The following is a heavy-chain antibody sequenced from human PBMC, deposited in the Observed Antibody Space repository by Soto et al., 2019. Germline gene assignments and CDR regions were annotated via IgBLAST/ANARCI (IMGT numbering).Heavy chain of an antibody. CDR1: GFTFSSYG. CDR3: ARDPLATASDY. V-gene: IGHV3-33*01. Sequence: VQLVESGGGVVQPGRSLRLSCAASGFTFSSYGMHWVRQAPGKGLEWVAVIWYDGSNKYYADSVKGRFTISRDNSTNTLYLQMNSLRAEDTAVYYCARDPLATASDYWGQGTLVTVSS. J-gene: IGHJ4*02. D-gene: IGHD5-18*01. CDR2: IWYDGSNK.